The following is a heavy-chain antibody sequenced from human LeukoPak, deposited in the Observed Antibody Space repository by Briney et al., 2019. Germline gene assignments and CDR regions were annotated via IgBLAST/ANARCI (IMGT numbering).Heavy chain of an antibody. CDR3: ARSRSRGPFDY. J-gene: IGHJ4*02. V-gene: IGHV3-21*01. Sequence: GGSLRLSCAASRFTFSSYSMNWVRQAPGKGLEWVSSISSSGSYIYYADSVKGRFTISRDNAKNSLYLQMNSLRAEDTAVYYCARSRSRGPFDYWGQGTLVTVSS. CDR2: ISSSGSYI. CDR1: RFTFSSYS. D-gene: IGHD6-13*01.